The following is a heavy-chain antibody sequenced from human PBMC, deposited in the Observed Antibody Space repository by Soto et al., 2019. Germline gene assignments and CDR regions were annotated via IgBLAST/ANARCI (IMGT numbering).Heavy chain of an antibody. J-gene: IGHJ3*02. V-gene: IGHV4-59*01. CDR2: IYYSGST. CDR3: ARARITMVRGVTLVAFDI. CDR1: GGSISSYY. Sequence: SETLSLTCTVSGGSISSYYWSWIRQPPGKGLEWIGYIYYSGSTNYNPSLKSRVTISVDTSKNQFSLKLSSVTAADTAVYYCARARITMVRGVTLVAFDIWGQGTMVTVSS. D-gene: IGHD3-10*01.